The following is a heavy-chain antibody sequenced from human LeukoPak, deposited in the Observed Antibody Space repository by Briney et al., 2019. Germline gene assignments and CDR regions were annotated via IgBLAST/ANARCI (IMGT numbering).Heavy chain of an antibody. CDR3: ARSRGTLNYFDY. V-gene: IGHV5-51*01. J-gene: IGHJ4*02. Sequence: GESLKISCEGSGYDFNNYWIGWVRQMPGKGLEWIGLIYPGDSDTRYSPSFQGQVTISADKSISTAYLQWSSLKASDTAMYYCARSRGTLNYFDYWGQGTLVTVSS. D-gene: IGHD3-16*01. CDR2: IYPGDSDT. CDR1: GYDFNNYW.